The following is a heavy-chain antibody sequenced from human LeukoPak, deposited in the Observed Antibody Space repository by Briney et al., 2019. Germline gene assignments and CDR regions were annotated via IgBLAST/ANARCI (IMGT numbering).Heavy chain of an antibody. J-gene: IGHJ4*02. CDR2: INHSGST. Sequence: SETLSLTCAVYGVSFSGYYWSWIRQPPGKGLEWIGEINHSGSTNYNPSLKSRVTISVDTSKNQFSLKLSSVTAADTAVYYCARGFHYWGQGTLVTVSS. CDR3: ARGFHY. CDR1: GVSFSGYY. V-gene: IGHV4-34*01.